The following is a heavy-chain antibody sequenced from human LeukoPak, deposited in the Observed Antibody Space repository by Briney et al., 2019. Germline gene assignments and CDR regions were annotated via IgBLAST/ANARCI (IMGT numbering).Heavy chain of an antibody. CDR1: GFTVSSNY. D-gene: IGHD3-16*01. Sequence: PGGSLRLSCAASGFTVSSNYMSWVRQAPGKGLEWVSYISTSSSTIHYADSVKGRFTISRDNAKNSLYLQMNSLRDEDTAVYYCARGPFGRPSYYYAVDVWGRGTTVTVSS. V-gene: IGHV3-48*02. J-gene: IGHJ6*02. CDR2: ISTSSSTI. CDR3: ARGPFGRPSYYYAVDV.